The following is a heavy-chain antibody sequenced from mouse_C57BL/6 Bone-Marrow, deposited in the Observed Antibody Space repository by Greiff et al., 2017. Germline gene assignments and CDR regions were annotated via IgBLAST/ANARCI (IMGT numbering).Heavy chain of an antibody. CDR3: ARDYYGNSYCFDY. V-gene: IGHV1-82*01. Sequence: QVQLQQSGPELVKPGASVKISCKASGYAFSSSWMNWVKQRPGKGLEWIGRIYPGDGDTNYNGKFKGKATLTADKSSSTAYMQLSSLTSEDSAVYFGARDYYGNSYCFDYWGQGTTLTVSA. CDR1: GYAFSSSW. CDR2: IYPGDGDT. J-gene: IGHJ2*01. D-gene: IGHD1-1*01.